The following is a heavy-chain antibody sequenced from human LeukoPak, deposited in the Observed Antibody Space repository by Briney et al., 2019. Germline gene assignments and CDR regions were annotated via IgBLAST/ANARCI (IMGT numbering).Heavy chain of an antibody. Sequence: GESLKISCKGSGYSFTSYWIGWVRQMPGKGLEWMGIIYPGDSDTRYSPSFQGQVTISADQSISTAYLQWSSLKASDTAMYYCARQHRYSSGSTDAFDIWGQGTMVTVSS. CDR2: IYPGDSDT. D-gene: IGHD6-19*01. J-gene: IGHJ3*02. V-gene: IGHV5-51*01. CDR1: GYSFTSYW. CDR3: ARQHRYSSGSTDAFDI.